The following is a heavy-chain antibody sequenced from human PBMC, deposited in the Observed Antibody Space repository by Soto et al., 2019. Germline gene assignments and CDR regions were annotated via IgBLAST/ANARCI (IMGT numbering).Heavy chain of an antibody. D-gene: IGHD2-21*01. CDR3: ARGSDVDKVAY. J-gene: IGHJ4*02. V-gene: IGHV4-30-4*01. CDR2: IYNSVSI. CDR1: GGSVSSGGYF. Sequence: SETLSLTCTVSGGSVSSGGYFWSWIRQPPGKGLEWIGHIYNSVSIYGNPSLKSRLTISVDTSKNQFSLKLNSVAAADTAVYFCARGSDVDKVAYWGQGTLVTVSS.